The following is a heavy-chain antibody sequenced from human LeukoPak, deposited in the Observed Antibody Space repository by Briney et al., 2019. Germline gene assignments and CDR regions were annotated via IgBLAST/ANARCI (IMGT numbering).Heavy chain of an antibody. CDR1: GFTFSSYT. D-gene: IGHD4-23*01. CDR3: ARDGDTVLTRGYYYYMDV. Sequence: PGGSLRLSCAASGFTFSSYTMNWVRQAPGKGLEWVSPISTSSSYIYYADSVKSRFTISRDNAKKSLYLQMNSLRAEDTAVFYCARDGDTVLTRGYYYYMDVWGKGTTVTVSS. J-gene: IGHJ6*03. CDR2: ISTSSSYI. V-gene: IGHV3-21*01.